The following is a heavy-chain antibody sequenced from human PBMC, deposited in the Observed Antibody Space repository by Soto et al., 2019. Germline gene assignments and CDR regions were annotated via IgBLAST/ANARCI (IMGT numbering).Heavy chain of an antibody. Sequence: VQLVESGGGVVQPGRSLRLSCAASGFTFSDYAMHWVRQAPGKGLEWVAVVSHDGRNTHYADSVKGRFTISRDSSKNTDSLEITSLRAEDTAVYYCAKGGQKWLVTSDFNYWGQGALVTVSS. CDR1: GFTFSDYA. D-gene: IGHD6-19*01. V-gene: IGHV3-30*18. J-gene: IGHJ4*02. CDR2: VSHDGRNT. CDR3: AKGGQKWLVTSDFNY.